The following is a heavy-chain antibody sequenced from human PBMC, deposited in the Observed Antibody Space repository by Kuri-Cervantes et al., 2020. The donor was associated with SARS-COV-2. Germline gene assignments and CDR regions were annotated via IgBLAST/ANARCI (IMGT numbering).Heavy chain of an antibody. CDR3: AKDWLPDDAFDI. V-gene: IGHV3-23*01. Sequence: GGSLRLSCAASGFTFSSYAMSWVRQAPGKGLEWVSAISDSGGSTYYADSVKGRFTITRDNSKNTLYLQMNSLRAEDTAVYYCAKDWLPDDAFDIWGQGTMVTV. D-gene: IGHD6-19*01. CDR2: ISDSGGST. J-gene: IGHJ3*02. CDR1: GFTFSSYA.